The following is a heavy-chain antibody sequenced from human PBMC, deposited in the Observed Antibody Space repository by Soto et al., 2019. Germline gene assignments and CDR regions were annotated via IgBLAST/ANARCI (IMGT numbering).Heavy chain of an antibody. CDR3: AKGGYDILTGYYPLYYFDY. D-gene: IGHD3-9*01. CDR2: ISYDGSNK. Sequence: PGGSLRLSCAASGFTFSSYGMHWVRQAPGKGLEWVAVISYDGSNKYYADSVKGRFTISRDNSKNTLYLQMNSLRAEDTAVYYCAKGGYDILTGYYPLYYFDYWGQGTLVTVSS. J-gene: IGHJ4*02. V-gene: IGHV3-30*18. CDR1: GFTFSSYG.